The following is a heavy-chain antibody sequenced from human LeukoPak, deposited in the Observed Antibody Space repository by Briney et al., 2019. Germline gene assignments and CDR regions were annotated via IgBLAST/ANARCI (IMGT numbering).Heavy chain of an antibody. CDR2: INPNSGGT. V-gene: IGHV1-2*02. Sequence: ASVKVSCKASGYTFTGYYMHWVRQAPGQGLEWMGWINPNSGGTNYAQKFQGRVTMTRDTSISTAYVELSRLRSDDTAVYYCARLSNGVGSSSNTYFDYWGQGTLVTVSS. CDR3: ARLSNGVGSSSNTYFDY. CDR1: GYTFTGYY. J-gene: IGHJ4*02. D-gene: IGHD6-6*01.